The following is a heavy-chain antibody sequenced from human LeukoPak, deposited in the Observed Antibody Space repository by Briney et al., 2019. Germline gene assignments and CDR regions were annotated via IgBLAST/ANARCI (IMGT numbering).Heavy chain of an antibody. J-gene: IGHJ4*02. D-gene: IGHD7-27*01. CDR2: IGSGGYT. CDR1: GFTLSNYD. CDR3: AKKLPGASYYFDF. V-gene: IGHV3-23*01. Sequence: GGSLRLSCIAAGFTLSNYDMTWVRQTPGKGLEYVSSIGSGGYTFYAGSVKGRFSISRDISQNTVYLQMNSLRAEDTAMYFCAKKLPGASYYFDFWGQGTLVTVSS.